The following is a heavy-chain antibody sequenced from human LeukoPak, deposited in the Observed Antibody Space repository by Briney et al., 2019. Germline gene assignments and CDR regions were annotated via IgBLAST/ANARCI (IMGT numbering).Heavy chain of an antibody. CDR2: ISGSGGST. CDR3: AKELLAVAGTGVDY. Sequence: SGGSLRLSCAASGFTFSSYAMSCVRQAPGKGLEWVSAISGSGGSTYYADSVKGRFTISRDNSKNTLYLQMNSLRAEDTAVYYCAKELLAVAGTGVDYWGQGTLLTVSS. D-gene: IGHD6-19*01. J-gene: IGHJ4*02. CDR1: GFTFSSYA. V-gene: IGHV3-23*01.